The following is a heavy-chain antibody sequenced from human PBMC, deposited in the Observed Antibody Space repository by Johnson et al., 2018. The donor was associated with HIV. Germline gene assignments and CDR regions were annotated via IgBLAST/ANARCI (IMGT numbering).Heavy chain of an antibody. CDR3: AKAQRVDCSGTRSAFDI. D-gene: IGHD2-2*01. J-gene: IGHJ3*02. V-gene: IGHV3-30*02. CDR2: IRYDGSNK. Sequence: VQLVESGGGVVQPGRSLRLSCAASGFTFSSYWMSWVRQAPGKGLEWVAFIRYDGSNKYYADSVKGRFTISRDISKNTLYLQMNSLRAEDTAVYYCAKAQRVDCSGTRSAFDIWGQGTMVTVSS. CDR1: GFTFSSYW.